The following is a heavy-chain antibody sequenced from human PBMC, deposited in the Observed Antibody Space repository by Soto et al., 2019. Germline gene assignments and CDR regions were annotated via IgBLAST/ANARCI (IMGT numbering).Heavy chain of an antibody. CDR1: GYTFTSYD. D-gene: IGHD6-13*01. CDR3: ARERSAAGTGWFDP. Sequence: ASVKVSCKGSGYTFTSYDINWVRQATGQGLEWMGWMNPNSGNTGYAQKFQGRVTMTRNTSISTAYMELSSLRSEDTAVYYCARERSAAGTGWFDPWGQGTLVTVSS. J-gene: IGHJ5*02. CDR2: MNPNSGNT. V-gene: IGHV1-8*01.